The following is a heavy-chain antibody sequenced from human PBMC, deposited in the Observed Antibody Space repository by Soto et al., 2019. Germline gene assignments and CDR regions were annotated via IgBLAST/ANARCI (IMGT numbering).Heavy chain of an antibody. D-gene: IGHD1-26*01. V-gene: IGHV3-9*01. CDR2: ITRDSGNK. CDR1: GFRFDEHA. Sequence: GGSLRLSCAASGFRFDEHALHWVRQAPGKGLEWVSGITRDSGNKGYADSVKGRCIVSRDNAKNSLYLQMNSLRPEDTALYFCAKDKQGGTYFSGLDYWGQGTLVTVSS. J-gene: IGHJ4*02. CDR3: AKDKQGGTYFSGLDY.